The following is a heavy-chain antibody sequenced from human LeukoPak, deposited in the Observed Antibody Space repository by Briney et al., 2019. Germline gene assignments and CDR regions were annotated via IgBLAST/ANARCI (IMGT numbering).Heavy chain of an antibody. CDR1: GGSISSSSYY. CDR3: ARALVGAVRY. CDR2: IYYSGST. J-gene: IGHJ4*02. Sequence: PSETLSLTCTVSGGSISSSSYYWGWIRQPPGKGLEWIGSIYYSGSTYYNPSLKSRVTISVDTSKNQFSLKLSSVTAADTAVYYCARALVGAVRYWGQGTLVTVSS. V-gene: IGHV4-39*07. D-gene: IGHD1-26*01.